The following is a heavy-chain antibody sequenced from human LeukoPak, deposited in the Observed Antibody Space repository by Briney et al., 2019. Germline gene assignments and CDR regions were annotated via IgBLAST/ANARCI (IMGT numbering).Heavy chain of an antibody. CDR1: GFIFGSYE. J-gene: IGHJ4*02. CDR2: ISSSGTPI. Sequence: PGGSMRLSCAASGFIFGSYEMNWVRQAPGKGLEWVSYISSSGTPIHYADSVKGRFTISRDNAKNSLFLQMNSLRAEDTAVYYCAREKTACGGDCYESWGQGTLVSVSS. D-gene: IGHD2-21*01. CDR3: AREKTACGGDCYES. V-gene: IGHV3-48*03.